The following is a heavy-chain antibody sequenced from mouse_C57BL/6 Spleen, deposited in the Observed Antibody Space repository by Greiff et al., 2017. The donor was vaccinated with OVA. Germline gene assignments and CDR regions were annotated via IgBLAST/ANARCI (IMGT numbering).Heavy chain of an antibody. V-gene: IGHV1-62-2*01. Sequence: VQGVESGAELVKPGASVKLSCKASGYTFTEYTIHWVKQRSGQGLEWIGWFYPGSGSIKYNEKFKDKATLTADKSSSTVYMELSRLTSEDSAVYFCARHEDRTGLLDYWGQGTTLTVSS. CDR3: ARHEDRTGLLDY. CDR2: FYPGSGSI. J-gene: IGHJ2*01. CDR1: GYTFTEYT. D-gene: IGHD4-1*01.